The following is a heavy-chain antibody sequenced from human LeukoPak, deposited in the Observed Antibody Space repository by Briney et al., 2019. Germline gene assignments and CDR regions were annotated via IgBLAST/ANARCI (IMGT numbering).Heavy chain of an antibody. J-gene: IGHJ6*02. CDR1: GGFISSYY. CDR2: IYTSGST. V-gene: IGHV4-4*07. D-gene: IGHD2-2*01. Sequence: SETLSLTCTVSGGFISSYYWSWIQQPAGKGLEWIGRIYTSGSTNYNPSLKSRVTMSVDTSKNQFSLKLSSVTAADTAVYYCARVREECSSTSCYRYYYYGMDVWGQGTTVTVSS. CDR3: ARVREECSSTSCYRYYYYGMDV.